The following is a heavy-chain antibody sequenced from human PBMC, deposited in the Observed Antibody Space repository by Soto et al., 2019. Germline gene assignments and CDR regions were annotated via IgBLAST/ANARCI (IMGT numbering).Heavy chain of an antibody. V-gene: IGHV3-30*03. CDR1: GFTFSDRG. D-gene: IGHD6-19*01. Sequence: QVQLVESGGGVVQPGRSLRLSCAASGFTFSDRGMHWVRQAPGKGLEWVAIISYDGINKYYIDSVKGRFTISRDNSNTTLYQQMVSLSGDETGVYYCAMPTDYSPGWFGMVDYWGPGALVTVSS. CDR3: AMPTDYSPGWFGMVDY. J-gene: IGHJ4*02. CDR2: ISYDGINK.